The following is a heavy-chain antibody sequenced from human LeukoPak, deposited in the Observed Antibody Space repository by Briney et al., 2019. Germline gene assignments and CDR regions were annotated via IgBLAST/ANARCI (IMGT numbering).Heavy chain of an antibody. CDR1: GFTFSSYA. Sequence: GGSLRLSCAASGFTFSSYAMHWVRQAPGKGLEWVAVISYDGSNKYYADSVKGRFTISRDNSKNTLYLQMNSLRAEDTAVYYCARDSSGVVPAAIVFYYYGMDVWGQGTTVTVSS. V-gene: IGHV3-30-3*01. CDR2: ISYDGSNK. CDR3: ARDSSGVVPAAIVFYYYGMDV. D-gene: IGHD2-2*01. J-gene: IGHJ6*02.